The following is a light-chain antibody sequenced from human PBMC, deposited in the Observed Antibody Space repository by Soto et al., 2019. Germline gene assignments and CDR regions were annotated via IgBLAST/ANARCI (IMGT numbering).Light chain of an antibody. J-gene: IGKJ5*01. V-gene: IGKV3-15*01. CDR3: QQYKNWPPIT. CDR1: QSVSGN. Sequence: EIVMTQSPATLSFSPGERATLSCRASQSVSGNLAWYHQKPGQAPRLLIYAGSTRATGIPARFSGSGSGTEFTLPISSLQSEDFAVYYCQQYKNWPPITFGQGTRLEIK. CDR2: AGS.